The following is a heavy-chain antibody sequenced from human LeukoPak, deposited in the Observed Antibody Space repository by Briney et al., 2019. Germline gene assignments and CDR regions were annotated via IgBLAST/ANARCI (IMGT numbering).Heavy chain of an antibody. CDR1: GFTFTYYN. J-gene: IGHJ4*02. V-gene: IGHV3-7*01. Sequence: PGGSLRLSCAASGFTFTYYNMNWVRQAPGKGLEWVANIKQDGSEKYYVDSVKGRFAISRDNAKNSLYLQMNSLRAEDTAVYYCARDDRKGSSSHYFDYWGQGTLVTVSS. D-gene: IGHD6-6*01. CDR2: IKQDGSEK. CDR3: ARDDRKGSSSHYFDY.